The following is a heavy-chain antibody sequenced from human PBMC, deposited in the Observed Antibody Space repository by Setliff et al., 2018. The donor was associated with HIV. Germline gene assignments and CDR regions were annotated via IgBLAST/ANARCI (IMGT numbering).Heavy chain of an antibody. Sequence: SVKVSCKASRSTFTSYGINWVRQAPGQGLDWMGRIIPILGVANYAQRFQGKVTITADKSTSTAYMELTSLRFDDTAMYYCVRGVQSPPHYSYYYMDVWGEGTMVTVSS. CDR3: VRGVQSPPHYSYYYMDV. CDR1: RSTFTSYG. J-gene: IGHJ6*03. CDR2: IIPILGVA. D-gene: IGHD3-3*01. V-gene: IGHV1-69*04.